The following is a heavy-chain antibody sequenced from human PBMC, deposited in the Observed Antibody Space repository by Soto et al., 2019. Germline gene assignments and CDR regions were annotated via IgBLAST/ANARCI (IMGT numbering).Heavy chain of an antibody. V-gene: IGHV1-2*02. CDR3: TTLRLDP. CDR1: GYTFTSLY. Sequence: QVQLVQSGSEVRKPGASVKVSCQASGYTFTSLYMNWLRQARGKGLEWMGWVNPNTGLTKYAQKFQGRVIMTRDTSINTAYMELSGLTSDDTAVYYCTTLRLDPWGQGTLVTVSS. CDR2: VNPNTGLT. D-gene: IGHD3-9*01. J-gene: IGHJ5*02.